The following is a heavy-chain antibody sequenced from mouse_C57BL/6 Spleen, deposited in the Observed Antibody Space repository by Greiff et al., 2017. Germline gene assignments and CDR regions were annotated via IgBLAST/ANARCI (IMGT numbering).Heavy chain of an antibody. J-gene: IGHJ2*01. V-gene: IGHV1-82*01. CDR1: GYAFSSSW. CDR3: ARGEAAQATYFDY. D-gene: IGHD3-2*02. CDR2: IYPGDGDT. Sequence: QVQLQQSGPELVKPGASVKISCKASGYAFSSSWMNWVKQRPGKGLEWIGRIYPGDGDTNYNGKFKGKATLTADKSSSTAYMQLSSLTSEDSAVXFCARGEAAQATYFDYWGQGTTLTVSS.